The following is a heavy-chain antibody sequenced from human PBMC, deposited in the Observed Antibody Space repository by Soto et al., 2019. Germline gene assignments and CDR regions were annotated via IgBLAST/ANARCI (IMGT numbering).Heavy chain of an antibody. CDR3: ARAMTTVTTIDY. CDR1: AGSITSYY. V-gene: IGHV4-59*12. D-gene: IGHD4-17*01. J-gene: IGHJ4*02. CDR2: VYFSGST. Sequence: PSEPLSLTCTVSAGSITSYYWSWIRQPPGKGLEWIGYVYFSGSTYYNPSLKSRVTISVDRSKNQFSLKLSSVTAADTAVYYCARAMTTVTTIDYWGQGTLVTVSS.